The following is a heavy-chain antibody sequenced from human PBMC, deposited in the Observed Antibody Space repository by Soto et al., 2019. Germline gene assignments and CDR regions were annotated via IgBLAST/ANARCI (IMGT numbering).Heavy chain of an antibody. V-gene: IGHV4-59*01. CDR3: ARSVAVPGAHIDY. D-gene: IGHD6-19*01. Sequence: SETLSLTCSVSGGSISGSYWSWIRQSPGKGLERLGYVYYTGSTNYSPSLRSRVSISVDTSKNEFSLRLSSVTAADTAVYFCARSVAVPGAHIDYWGQGTQVTVSS. CDR1: GGSISGSY. J-gene: IGHJ4*02. CDR2: VYYTGST.